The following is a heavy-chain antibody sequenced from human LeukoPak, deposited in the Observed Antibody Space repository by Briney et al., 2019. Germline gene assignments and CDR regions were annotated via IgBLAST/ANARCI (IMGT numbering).Heavy chain of an antibody. V-gene: IGHV3-23*01. D-gene: IGHD1-26*01. CDR2: ISGGGNST. CDR3: AKDGVGTTSLYFFDY. Sequence: GGSLRLSCAASGFTFSSYGMSWVRHTPGKGLECVSGISGGGNSTDYADSVKGRFTISRDNSKNTLYLQMNSLRAEDTAIYYCAKDGVGTTSLYFFDYWGQGTLVTVSS. CDR1: GFTFSSYG. J-gene: IGHJ4*02.